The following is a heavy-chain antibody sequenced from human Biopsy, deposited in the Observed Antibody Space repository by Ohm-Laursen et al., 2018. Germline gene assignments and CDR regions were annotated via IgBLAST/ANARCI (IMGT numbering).Heavy chain of an antibody. CDR1: YGSISGHF. D-gene: IGHD3-10*01. CDR3: TNSLGGAY. J-gene: IGHJ4*02. CDR2: VFRNEAT. V-gene: IGHV4-4*07. Sequence: SDTLSLTWAVTYGSISGHFWSWVRQPAGKGLEWIGRVFRNEATNYNPSLKGRVTMSIDRSKSQFSLTLRSVTAADTAVYYCTNSLGGAYWGPGILVTVSS.